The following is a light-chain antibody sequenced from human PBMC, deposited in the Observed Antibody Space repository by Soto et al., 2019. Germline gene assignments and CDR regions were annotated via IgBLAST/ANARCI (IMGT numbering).Light chain of an antibody. J-gene: IGKJ4*01. Sequence: EIVLTQSPATLSLSPGEGATLSCRASQSVGTYLAWYQQKPGQAPRLLIYDASNRATDIPARFSGSGFGTDFTLTISSLEPEDFAVYYCQQRFSWPLSFGGGTKVEI. CDR1: QSVGTY. V-gene: IGKV3-11*01. CDR2: DAS. CDR3: QQRFSWPLS.